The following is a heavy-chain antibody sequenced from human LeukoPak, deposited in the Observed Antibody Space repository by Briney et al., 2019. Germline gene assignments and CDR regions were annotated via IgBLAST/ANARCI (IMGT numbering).Heavy chain of an antibody. D-gene: IGHD1-26*01. CDR2: IYHSGST. CDR3: AISDLSRSGSYCSDY. J-gene: IGHJ4*02. CDR1: GYSISSGYY. Sequence: PSETLSLTCTVSGYSISSGYYWGWIRQPPGKGLEWIGSIYHSGSTYYNPSLKSRVTISVDTSKNQFSLKLSSVTAADTAVYYCAISDLSRSGSYCSDYWGQGTLVTVSS. V-gene: IGHV4-38-2*02.